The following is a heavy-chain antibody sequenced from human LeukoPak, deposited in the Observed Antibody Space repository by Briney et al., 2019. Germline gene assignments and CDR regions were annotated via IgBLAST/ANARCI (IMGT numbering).Heavy chain of an antibody. CDR3: AREGYYGSGSPPSLYFDY. CDR1: GFIVSSSY. Sequence: GGSLRLSCAASGFIVSSSYMSWVRQAPGKGLEWVSLIQTNENTYYADSVKGRFTISRDNSRSTLYLQMNSLRPEDTAIYYCAREGYYGSGSPPSLYFDYWGQGTLVTVSS. CDR2: IQTNENT. D-gene: IGHD3-10*01. J-gene: IGHJ4*02. V-gene: IGHV3-66*03.